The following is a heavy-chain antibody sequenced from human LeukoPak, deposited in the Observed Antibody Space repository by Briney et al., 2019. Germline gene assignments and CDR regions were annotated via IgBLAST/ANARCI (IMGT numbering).Heavy chain of an antibody. D-gene: IGHD3-10*01. J-gene: IGHJ6*02. CDR2: ISSSSSYI. Sequence: PGGSLRLSCAASGFTFSRNAMNWVRQAPGKGLEWVSSISSSSSYIYYADSVKGRFTISRDNAKNSLYLQMNSLRAEDTAVYYCARDSVQGLAMDVWGQGTTVTVSS. CDR3: ARDSVQGLAMDV. V-gene: IGHV3-21*01. CDR1: GFTFSRNA.